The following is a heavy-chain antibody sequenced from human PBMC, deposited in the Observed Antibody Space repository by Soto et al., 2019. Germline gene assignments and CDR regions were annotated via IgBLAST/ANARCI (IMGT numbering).Heavy chain of an antibody. Sequence: QITLKESGPTLVKPTQTLPLTCTFSGFSLSTSGVGVGWIRQPPGKALEWLSLIYWDYEKRYNPSLKSRLTITKDTSKHHVVLTMTNMEPVDTATYYCPHNLRIWEWLFDYWGQGTLVTVSS. CDR1: GFSLSTSGVG. V-gene: IGHV2-5*02. CDR3: PHNLRIWEWLFDY. D-gene: IGHD3-3*01. J-gene: IGHJ4*02. CDR2: IYWDYEK.